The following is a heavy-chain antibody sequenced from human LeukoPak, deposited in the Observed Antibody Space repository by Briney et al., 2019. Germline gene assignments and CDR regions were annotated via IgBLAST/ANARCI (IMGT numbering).Heavy chain of an antibody. D-gene: IGHD6-13*01. J-gene: IGHJ6*02. CDR1: GGSISSYY. CDR3: ARVPAGYSSSWSSGPYYYYGMDV. CDR2: IYYSGST. V-gene: IGHV4-59*01. Sequence: SETLSLTCTVSGGSISSYYWSWIRQPPGKGLEWIGYIYYSGSTNYNPSPKSRVTISVDTSKNQFSLKLSSVTAADTAVYYCARVPAGYSSSWSSGPYYYYGMDVWGQGTTVTVSS.